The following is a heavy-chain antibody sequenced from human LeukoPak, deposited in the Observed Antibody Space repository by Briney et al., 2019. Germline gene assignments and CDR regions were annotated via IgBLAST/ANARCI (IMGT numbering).Heavy chain of an antibody. J-gene: IGHJ5*02. CDR1: GDSMTSSY. CDR2: IYHTGDI. Sequence: PSETLSLTCSVSGDSMTSSYWTWIRQPPGKGLESIGYIYHTGDINCNPSLNSRVTMSLDTSKNQFFLKVTSVTAADTAVYYCAKGTRELPSWGQGTLVTVSS. V-gene: IGHV4-59*08. CDR3: AKGTRELPS. D-gene: IGHD1-7*01.